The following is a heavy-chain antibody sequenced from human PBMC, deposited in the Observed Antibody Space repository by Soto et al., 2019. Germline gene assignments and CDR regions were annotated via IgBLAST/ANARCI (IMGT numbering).Heavy chain of an antibody. CDR3: ARGSYYYDSSGYYHY. J-gene: IGHJ4*02. CDR2: IIPIFGTA. Sequence: ASVKVSCKASGGTFSSYAISWVRQAPGQGLEWMGGIIPIFGTANYAQKFQGRVTITADESTSTAYMELSSLRSEDTAVYYCARGSYYYDSSGYYHYWGQGTLVTVSS. V-gene: IGHV1-69*13. CDR1: GGTFSSYA. D-gene: IGHD3-22*01.